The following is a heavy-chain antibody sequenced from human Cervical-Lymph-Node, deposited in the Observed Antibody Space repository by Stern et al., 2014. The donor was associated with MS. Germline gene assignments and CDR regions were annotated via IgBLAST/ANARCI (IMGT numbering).Heavy chain of an antibody. J-gene: IGHJ5*02. CDR3: ARAATMTTQDWFDP. CDR1: GDSIGSSGYS. V-gene: IGHV4-30-2*01. D-gene: IGHD4-17*01. Sequence: QVQLVESGSGLVRPSETLSLTCGVSGDSIGSSGYSWTWIRQPPGKGLEWIGYFDHSGGTYYNPSLQSRVSISVGKFKNQVYLTLHSVTAADTAVYYCARAATMTTQDWFDPWGQGTLVTVSS. CDR2: FDHSGGT.